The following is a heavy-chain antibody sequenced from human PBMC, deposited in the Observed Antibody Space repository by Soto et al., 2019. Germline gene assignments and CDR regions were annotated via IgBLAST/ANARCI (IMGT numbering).Heavy chain of an antibody. Sequence: QVQLQESGPGLVKPSQTLSLTCTVSGGSISSGGYYWIWVRQHPGKGLDLVGYIYFSGGTYYNQSLKSRVIISLDTSKTQYSLKRSSVTAADTAVYYCARVGGYGGNSRFDYWGQGTLVLDSS. CDR1: GGSISSGGYY. V-gene: IGHV4-31*03. D-gene: IGHD4-17*01. CDR3: ARVGGYGGNSRFDY. CDR2: IYFSGGT. J-gene: IGHJ4*02.